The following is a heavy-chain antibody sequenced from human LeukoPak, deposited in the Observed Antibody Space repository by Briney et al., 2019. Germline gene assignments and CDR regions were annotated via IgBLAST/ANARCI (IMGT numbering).Heavy chain of an antibody. CDR3: ATDRTGYSSSWYPTGAFDI. CDR1: GYTLTELS. Sequence: ASVKVSCKVSGYTLTELSMHWVRQAPGKGLEWMGGFDPEDGETIYAQKFQGRVTMTEDTSTDTAYMELSSLRSEDTAVYYCATDRTGYSSSWYPTGAFDIWGQGTMVTVSS. CDR2: FDPEDGET. J-gene: IGHJ3*02. D-gene: IGHD6-13*01. V-gene: IGHV1-24*01.